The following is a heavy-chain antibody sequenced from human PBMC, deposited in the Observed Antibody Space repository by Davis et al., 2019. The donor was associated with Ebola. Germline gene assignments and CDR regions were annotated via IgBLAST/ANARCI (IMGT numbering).Heavy chain of an antibody. D-gene: IGHD5-12*01. CDR3: ARGWLRSGLDV. Sequence: PSETLSLTCAISGDSVSGNIPAWNWIRQSPSRGLEWLGRTYYNSKWYSDYAESVKSRINISPDTAKNQFSLHLNSVTPEDTAVYYCARGWLRSGLDVWGKGAAVIVSS. J-gene: IGHJ6*04. V-gene: IGHV6-1*01. CDR1: GDSVSGNIPA. CDR2: TYYNSKWYS.